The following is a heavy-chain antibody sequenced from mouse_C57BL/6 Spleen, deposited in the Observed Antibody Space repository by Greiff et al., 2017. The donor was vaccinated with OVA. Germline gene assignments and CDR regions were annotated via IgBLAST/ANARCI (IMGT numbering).Heavy chain of an antibody. CDR2: IYPGDGDT. CDR3: VHYSNYGGFDY. CDR1: GYAFSSSW. J-gene: IGHJ2*01. Sequence: VKLQESGPELVKPGASVKISCKASGYAFSSSWMNWVKQRPGKGLEWIGRIYPGDGDTNYNGKFKGKATLTADKSSSTAYMQLSSLTSEDSAVYFCVHYSNYGGFDYWGQGTTLTVSS. D-gene: IGHD2-5*01. V-gene: IGHV1-82*01.